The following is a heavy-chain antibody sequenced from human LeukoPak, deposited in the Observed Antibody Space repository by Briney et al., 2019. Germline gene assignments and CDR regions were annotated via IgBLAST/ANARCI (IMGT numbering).Heavy chain of an antibody. CDR3: TPYYYDSSGRVACRDY. J-gene: IGHJ4*02. CDR2: ISWNSGST. D-gene: IGHD3-22*01. CDR1: GFTFDNYA. Sequence: GRSLRLSCAASGFTFDNYAMHWVRQAPGKGLEWVSGISWNSGSTGYADSVKGRFTISRDNAKNSLYLQMNSLRAEDTALYYSTPYYYDSSGRVACRDYWGQGTLVTVSS. V-gene: IGHV3-9*01.